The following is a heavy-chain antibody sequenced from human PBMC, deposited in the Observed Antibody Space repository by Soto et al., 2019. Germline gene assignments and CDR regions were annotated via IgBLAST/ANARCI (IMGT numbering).Heavy chain of an antibody. Sequence: GGSLRLSCAASGFTFSSYAMSWVRQAPGKGLEWVSAISGSGGSTYYADSVKGRFTISRDNSKNTLYLQMNSLRAEDTAVYYCAKDRVANYGDYGGWFDPWGQGTLVTVSS. CDR3: AKDRVANYGDYGGWFDP. CDR2: ISGSGGST. V-gene: IGHV3-23*01. J-gene: IGHJ5*02. CDR1: GFTFSSYA. D-gene: IGHD4-17*01.